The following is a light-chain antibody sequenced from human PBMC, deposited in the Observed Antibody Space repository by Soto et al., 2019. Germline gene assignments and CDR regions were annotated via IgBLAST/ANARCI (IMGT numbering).Light chain of an antibody. Sequence: QSALTQPASVSGSPGQSITISCTGTSSDVVNDLLVSWYQQQPGKAPKLMIYEGTKRPAGVSDRFSGSKSGNTASLTISGLRAEDEADYYCCSYADYTTVVFGGGTKLTVL. CDR1: SSDVVNDLL. J-gene: IGLJ2*01. CDR3: CSYADYTTVV. CDR2: EGT. V-gene: IGLV2-23*01.